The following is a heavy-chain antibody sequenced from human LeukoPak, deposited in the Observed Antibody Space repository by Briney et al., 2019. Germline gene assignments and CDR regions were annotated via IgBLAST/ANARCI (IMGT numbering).Heavy chain of an antibody. CDR2: ISWNSGDI. Sequence: PGGSLRLSCEGSAFIFSGHWMNWVRQTPGKGLEWVASISWNSGDIVHADSVKGRFTISRDNAKNSLYLQTDSLRTEDTPLYYCVKSGGYATAIRYFDLWGRGTLVTVSS. J-gene: IGHJ2*01. V-gene: IGHV3-9*01. D-gene: IGHD2-21*02. CDR1: AFIFSGHW. CDR3: VKSGGYATAIRYFDL.